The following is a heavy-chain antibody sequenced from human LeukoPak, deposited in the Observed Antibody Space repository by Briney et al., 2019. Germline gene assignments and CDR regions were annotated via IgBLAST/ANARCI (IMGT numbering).Heavy chain of an antibody. CDR3: ARDHHYYDSSGYYQNWFDP. CDR2: IYYSGST. J-gene: IGHJ5*02. V-gene: IGHV4-39*07. D-gene: IGHD3-22*01. CDR1: GGSISSSSYY. Sequence: PSETLSLTCTVSGGSISSSSYYWGWIRQPPGKGLEWIGSIYYSGSTYYNPSLKSRVTISVDTSKNQFSLKLSSVTAADTAVYYCARDHHYYDSSGYYQNWFDPWGQGTLVTVSS.